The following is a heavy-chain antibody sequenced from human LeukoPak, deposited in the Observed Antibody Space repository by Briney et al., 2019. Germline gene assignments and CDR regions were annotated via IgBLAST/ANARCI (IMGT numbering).Heavy chain of an antibody. CDR3: DLVLMSGFDY. CDR2: ISYDGSNK. Sequence: PGRSLRLSCAASGFTFSSYGMHWVRQAPGKGLEWVAVISYDGSNKYYADSVKGRFTISRDNSKNTLYLQMNSLRAEDTAVCAKDLVLMSGFDYWGQGTLVTVSS. D-gene: IGHD5-12*01. V-gene: IGHV3-30*03. CDR1: GFTFSSYG. J-gene: IGHJ4*02.